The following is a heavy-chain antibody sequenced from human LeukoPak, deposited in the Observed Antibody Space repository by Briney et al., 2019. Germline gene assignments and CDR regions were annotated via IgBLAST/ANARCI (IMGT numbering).Heavy chain of an antibody. V-gene: IGHV4-4*07. CDR1: GGSISSYY. J-gene: IGHJ4*02. CDR2: IYTSGST. D-gene: IGHD5-18*01. Sequence: SETLSLTCTVSGGSISSYYWSWIRQPAGKGLEWIGRIYTSGSTNYNPSLKSRVTMSVDTSKNQFSLKLSSVTAADTAVHYCARDRLDTAMVTPFDYWGQGTLVTVSS. CDR3: ARDRLDTAMVTPFDY.